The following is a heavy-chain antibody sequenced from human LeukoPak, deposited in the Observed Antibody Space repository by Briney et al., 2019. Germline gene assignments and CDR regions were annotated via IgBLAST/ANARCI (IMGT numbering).Heavy chain of an antibody. Sequence: SETLSLTCTVSGGSISGHYRSWIRRPPGKGLEWIGYIYYSGSTSYNPSLKSRVTISVDTSKNQFSLKLSSVTAADTAVYYCARVTNGYCSGGSCSSRGALGYWGQGTLVTVSS. V-gene: IGHV4-59*11. CDR1: GGSISGHY. J-gene: IGHJ4*02. CDR2: IYYSGST. D-gene: IGHD2-15*01. CDR3: ARVTNGYCSGGSCSSRGALGY.